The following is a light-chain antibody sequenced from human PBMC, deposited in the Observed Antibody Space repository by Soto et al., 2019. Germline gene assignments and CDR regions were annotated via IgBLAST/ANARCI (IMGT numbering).Light chain of an antibody. J-gene: IGLJ2*01. CDR1: SSDIGGYNF. CDR2: AVT. V-gene: IGLV2-14*01. Sequence: QSALTQPASVSGSPGQSITISCTGTSSDIGGYNFVSWYHQHPGKAPKLLIYAVTNRPSGIPDRFSGSKSGNTASLTISGLQAEDGADYYCASYTTSSTLVFGGGNKLTVL. CDR3: ASYTTSSTLV.